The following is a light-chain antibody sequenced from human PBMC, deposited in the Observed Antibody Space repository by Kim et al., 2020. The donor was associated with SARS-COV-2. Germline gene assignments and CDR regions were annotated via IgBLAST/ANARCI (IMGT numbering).Light chain of an antibody. CDR1: HSISSF. CDR2: AAS. Sequence: ASVGDRVTITCRARHSISSFLDWYQQKPGKAPKLLISAASSLETGVPSRFIGSRSGTDFSLTISSLQPEDFATYYCHQTYNTPFTFGGGTKVDIK. V-gene: IGKV1-39*01. J-gene: IGKJ4*01. CDR3: HQTYNTPFT.